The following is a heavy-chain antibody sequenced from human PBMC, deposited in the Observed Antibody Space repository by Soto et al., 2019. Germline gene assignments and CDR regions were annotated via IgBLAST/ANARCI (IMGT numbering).Heavy chain of an antibody. D-gene: IGHD1-26*01. Sequence: GASVKVSCKASGYTFSDYFIQWLRQAPGQGLEWVAWINPKTAATNYAKKFQDRVTVTSDTSFSTAYLELTRLRPDDTALYYCARIKWGLDYYSGMDVWGQGTAGTSP. CDR1: GYTFSDYF. J-gene: IGHJ6*02. CDR2: INPKTAAT. CDR3: ARIKWGLDYYSGMDV. V-gene: IGHV1-2*02.